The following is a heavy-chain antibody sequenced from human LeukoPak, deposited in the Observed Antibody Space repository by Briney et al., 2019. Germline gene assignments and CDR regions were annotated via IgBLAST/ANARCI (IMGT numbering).Heavy chain of an antibody. CDR2: IYQRVST. Sequence: QTLSLTPAHPLGSLSIGGYSSSWIRLPPRNCIEWPGYIYQRVSTYYNPSLKSRVTTSVDRSKNQFSLKLRSVTAADTAVYYCARAVLTRDSSGFNWFDPWGQGTLVTVSS. CDR3: ARAVLTRDSSGFNWFDP. CDR1: LGSLSIGGYS. V-gene: IGHV4-30-2*01. D-gene: IGHD3-22*01. J-gene: IGHJ5*02.